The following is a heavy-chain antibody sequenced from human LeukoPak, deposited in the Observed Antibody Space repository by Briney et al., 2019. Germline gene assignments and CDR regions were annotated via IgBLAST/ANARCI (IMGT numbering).Heavy chain of an antibody. D-gene: IGHD1-26*01. CDR3: AREGSSGSYRRYYFDY. CDR2: ISSSSRTI. J-gene: IGHJ4*02. Sequence: GGSLRLSRAASGFIFSSFSMNWVRQAPGKGLEWISYISSSSRTIYYADSVKGRFTISRDNAKNSLYLQMNSLRAEDTAVYYCAREGSSGSYRRYYFDYWGQGTLVTVSS. V-gene: IGHV3-48*01. CDR1: GFIFSSFS.